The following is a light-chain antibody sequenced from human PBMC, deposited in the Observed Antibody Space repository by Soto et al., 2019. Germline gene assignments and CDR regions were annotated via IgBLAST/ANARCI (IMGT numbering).Light chain of an antibody. CDR2: DVS. CDR1: SSDVCGYNY. CDR3: SSYTTSNTRQIV. J-gene: IGLJ1*01. V-gene: IGLV2-14*03. Sequence: SSLTQPASVSGSPGHPIPISCTGTSSDVCGYNYVSWYQHHPGKAPKLIIYDVSNRPSGVSIRFSGSKSDNTASLTISGLQPEDEADYHCSSYTTSNTRQIVFGTGTKVTVL.